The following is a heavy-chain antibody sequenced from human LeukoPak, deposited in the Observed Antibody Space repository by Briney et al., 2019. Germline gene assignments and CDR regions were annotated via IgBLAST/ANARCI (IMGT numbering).Heavy chain of an antibody. CDR2: IWYDGSNK. CDR1: GFTFSSYG. D-gene: IGHD3-3*01. V-gene: IGHV3-33*06. J-gene: IGHJ4*02. Sequence: GGSLRISCAASGFTFSSYGMHWVRQAPGKGLEWVAVIWYDGSNKYYADSVKGRFTISRDNSKNTLYLQMNSLRAEDTAVYYCAKDAYDFWRTANHFDYWGQGTLVTVSS. CDR3: AKDAYDFWRTANHFDY.